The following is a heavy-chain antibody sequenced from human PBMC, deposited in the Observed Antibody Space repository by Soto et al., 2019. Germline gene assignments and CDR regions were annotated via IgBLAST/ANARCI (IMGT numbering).Heavy chain of an antibody. Sequence: GGSLRLSCAASGFTFSSYAMSWVRQAPGKGLEWVSAISGSGGSTYYADSVKGRFTISRDNSKNTLYLQMNSLRAEDTAVYYCAKDLKEKGWRYCSSTSCFNYYYYMDVWGKGTTVTVSS. CDR2: ISGSGGST. D-gene: IGHD2-2*01. J-gene: IGHJ6*03. V-gene: IGHV3-23*01. CDR1: GFTFSSYA. CDR3: AKDLKEKGWRYCSSTSCFNYYYYMDV.